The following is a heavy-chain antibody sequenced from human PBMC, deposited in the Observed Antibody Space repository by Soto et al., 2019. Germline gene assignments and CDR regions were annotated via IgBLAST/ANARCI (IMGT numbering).Heavy chain of an antibody. CDR1: GFSLSTRDVG. D-gene: IGHD2-2*01. J-gene: IGHJ4*02. CDR3: AHCRGGVASF. CDR2: VYWDDDK. V-gene: IGHV2-5*02. Sequence: QITLNESGPTLVKPTQTLTLTCTFSGFSLSTRDVGVGWIRQPPGEALEWLGVVYWDDDKTYSPSLKSRLTITKDTSKNQLFLRMTKMDPVDTATYYCAHCRGGVASFWGQGTLVTVSS.